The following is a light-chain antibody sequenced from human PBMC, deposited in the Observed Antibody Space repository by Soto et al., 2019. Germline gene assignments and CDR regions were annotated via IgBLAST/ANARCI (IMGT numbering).Light chain of an antibody. CDR3: QQYGSSPQT. J-gene: IGKJ1*01. CDR1: QSVSSNY. Sequence: EILLTQSPGTLSLSPGERATLSCRASQSVSSNYLAWYQHKPGQAPRLLIYGASNRATGIPDRFSGSGSGTDFTLTISRLEPEDFAVYYCQQYGSSPQTFGQGTKVDIK. CDR2: GAS. V-gene: IGKV3-20*01.